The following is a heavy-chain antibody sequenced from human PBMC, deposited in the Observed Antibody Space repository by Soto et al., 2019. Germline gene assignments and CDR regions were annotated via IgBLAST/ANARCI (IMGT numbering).Heavy chain of an antibody. CDR2: ISGSGDRQ. V-gene: IGHV3-23*01. CDR3: AKCRGLGNPDYYDMDV. CDR1: GFTFNNYA. Sequence: EVQLLESGGDLVQPGGSLRLSCAASGFTFNNYAMTWVRQAPGKGLEWVSTISGSGDRQFYADSVKGRFTISRDDSKNTLFLQMNSLRAEDTSVFYCAKCRGLGNPDYYDMDVWGQGTTVTVSS. J-gene: IGHJ6*02. D-gene: IGHD3-10*01.